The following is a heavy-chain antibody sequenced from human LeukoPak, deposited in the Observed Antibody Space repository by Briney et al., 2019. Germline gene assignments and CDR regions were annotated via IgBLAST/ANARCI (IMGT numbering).Heavy chain of an antibody. V-gene: IGHV3-11*04. J-gene: IGHJ4*02. Sequence: GGSLRLSCAASGFTFSDYYMSWIRQAPGKGLEWVSYISSSGSTIYYADSVKGRFTISRDNSKNTLYLQMNSLRAEDTAVYYCAKALPGSGSSLDYWGQGTLVTVSS. CDR3: AKALPGSGSSLDY. CDR1: GFTFSDYY. CDR2: ISSSGSTI. D-gene: IGHD3-10*01.